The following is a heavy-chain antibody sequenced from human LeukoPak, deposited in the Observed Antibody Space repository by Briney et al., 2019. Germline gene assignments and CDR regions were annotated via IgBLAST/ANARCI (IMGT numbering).Heavy chain of an antibody. CDR3: AKGAYDYIEMGYFDD. D-gene: IGHD5-12*01. Sequence: GGSLGLSCAASGFRFSNFAMSWVRQAPGKGLEWVSLIIGSSGDTLYADSVKGRFTISRDISKNRLYLQMNSLRAEDTALYYCAKGAYDYIEMGYFDDWGQGTLVTVSS. CDR2: IIGSSGDT. J-gene: IGHJ4*02. CDR1: GFRFSNFA. V-gene: IGHV3-23*01.